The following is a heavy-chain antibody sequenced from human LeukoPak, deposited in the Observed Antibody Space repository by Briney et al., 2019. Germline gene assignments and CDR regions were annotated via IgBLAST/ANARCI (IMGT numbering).Heavy chain of an antibody. J-gene: IGHJ4*02. CDR3: ARWATSFDL. Sequence: GGSLRLSCAASGFTFSDYSMNWVRQAPGKGLEWVANIKQDGSDKYYVDSVTGRFTISRDNAKNSLYPQMNSLRAEDTAVYYCARWATSFDLWGQGTLVTVSS. D-gene: IGHD6-6*01. CDR2: IKQDGSDK. V-gene: IGHV3-7*01. CDR1: GFTFSDYS.